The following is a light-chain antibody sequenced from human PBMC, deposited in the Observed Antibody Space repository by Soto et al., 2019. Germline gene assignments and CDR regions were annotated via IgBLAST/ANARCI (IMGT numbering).Light chain of an antibody. CDR3: LLSYRGNYC. CDR2: ATA. CDR1: TGGVTTGHY. Sequence: AVVTQEPSVTVSPGWTATLTCGPSTGGVTTGHYPCWFQQKPGQAPRALVYATANIFSWTPARFSGSLLGGKAALTLSGAQPEDEGEEYCLLSYRGNYCIGTGAKV. J-gene: IGLJ1*01. V-gene: IGLV7-46*01.